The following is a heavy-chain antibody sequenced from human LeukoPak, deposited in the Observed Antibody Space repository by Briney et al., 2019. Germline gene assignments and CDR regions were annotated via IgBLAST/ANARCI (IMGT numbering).Heavy chain of an antibody. D-gene: IGHD3-10*01. J-gene: IGHJ4*02. Sequence: KTSETLSLTCAVYGGSFSGYYWSWIRLPPGKGLEWIGEINHSGSTNYNPSLKSRVTISVDTSKNQFSLKLSSVTAADTAVYYCARARGRSGTNYWGQGTLVTVSS. V-gene: IGHV4-34*01. CDR2: INHSGST. CDR1: GGSFSGYY. CDR3: ARARGRSGTNY.